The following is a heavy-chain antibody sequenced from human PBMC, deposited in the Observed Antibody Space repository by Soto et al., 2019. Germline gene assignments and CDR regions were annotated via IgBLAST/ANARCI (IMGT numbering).Heavy chain of an antibody. CDR3: TRIYCSSTSCYEVY. D-gene: IGHD2-2*01. CDR1: GSTFNNAW. J-gene: IGHJ4*02. CDR2: IRSKAFGGTT. Sequence: TGGSLRLSCAASGSTFNNAWMNWVRQAPGKGLEWVGFIRSKAFGGTTEYAAPVKGRFTISRDDSKSIAYLQMNSLKTEDTAVYYCTRIYCSSTSCYEVYWGQGTLVTVSS. V-gene: IGHV3-49*04.